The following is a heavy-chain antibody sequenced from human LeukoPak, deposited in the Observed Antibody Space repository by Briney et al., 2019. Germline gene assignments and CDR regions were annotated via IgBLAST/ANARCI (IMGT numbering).Heavy chain of an antibody. CDR1: TYTFTSYC. CDR2: IRAYNGNT. J-gene: IGHJ5*02. Sequence: SVKVSCKPSTYTFTSYCISWVRHAPGQVLEWMGWIRAYNGNTNYAQKLQGRVTMTTDTSTSTAYMELRSLRSDDTAVYYCARVPLEATMVRGVIPNWFDPWGQGTLVTVSS. CDR3: ARVPLEATMVRGVIPNWFDP. V-gene: IGHV1-18*04. D-gene: IGHD3-10*01.